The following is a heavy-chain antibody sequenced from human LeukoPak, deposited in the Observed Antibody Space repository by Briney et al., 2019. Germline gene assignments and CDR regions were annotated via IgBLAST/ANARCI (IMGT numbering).Heavy chain of an antibody. J-gene: IGHJ5*02. Sequence: ASVKVSCKASGYTFTSYAISWVRQAPGQGLEWMGWISAYNGNTNYAQKLQGRVTMTTDTSTSTAYMELRSLRSDDTAVYYCARGSYCSGGSCYSYWFDPWGQGTLVTVSS. D-gene: IGHD2-15*01. CDR1: GYTFTSYA. CDR2: ISAYNGNT. CDR3: ARGSYCSGGSCYSYWFDP. V-gene: IGHV1-18*01.